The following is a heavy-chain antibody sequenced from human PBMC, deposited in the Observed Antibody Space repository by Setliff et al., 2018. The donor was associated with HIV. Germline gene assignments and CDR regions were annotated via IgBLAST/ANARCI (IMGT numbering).Heavy chain of an antibody. CDR2: IGQDGSEN. Sequence: GGSLRLSCAASGFTFNTYTMNWVRQAPGKGLEWVANIGQDGSENNYVDSVKGRFTISRDNAKNSMDLQMNSLRAEDTAIYYCARKLRPDHGVDVWGQGTTVTVSS. V-gene: IGHV3-7*01. D-gene: IGHD3-10*01. J-gene: IGHJ6*02. CDR1: GFTFNTYT. CDR3: ARKLRPDHGVDV.